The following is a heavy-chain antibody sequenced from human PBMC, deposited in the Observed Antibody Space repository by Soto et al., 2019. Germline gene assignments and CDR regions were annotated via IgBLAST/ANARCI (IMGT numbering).Heavy chain of an antibody. J-gene: IGHJ4*02. Sequence: PGESLKISCKASDYSFTNYWIAWVRQMPGQGLELMGIIYPGDSDTRYSPSFQGQVTISADKSISTAYLQWSSLKASDTAIYYCARGGVVARTFDYWGQGTLGTVS. CDR3: ARGGVVARTFDY. V-gene: IGHV5-51*01. CDR2: IYPGDSDT. CDR1: DYSFTNYW. D-gene: IGHD2-15*01.